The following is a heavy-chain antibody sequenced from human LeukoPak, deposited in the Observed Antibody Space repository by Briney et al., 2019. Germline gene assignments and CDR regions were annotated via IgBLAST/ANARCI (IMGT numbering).Heavy chain of an antibody. CDR2: INARGDT. Sequence: SETLSLTCAVSGWSFNDYYWNWIRQPPGKGLEGIGEINARGDTNYNPSLKGRVTISVDTSKNQFSLRLTSMIAADTAIYYCARGQVPAARGYNWFDPWGQGTLVTVSS. V-gene: IGHV4-34*01. CDR1: GWSFNDYY. D-gene: IGHD2-2*01. CDR3: ARGQVPAARGYNWFDP. J-gene: IGHJ5*02.